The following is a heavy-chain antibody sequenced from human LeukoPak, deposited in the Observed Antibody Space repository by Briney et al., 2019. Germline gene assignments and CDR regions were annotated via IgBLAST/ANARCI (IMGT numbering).Heavy chain of an antibody. V-gene: IGHV4-39*01. D-gene: IGHD3-22*01. CDR3: APYYYDAPADY. Sequence: GSLRLSCAASGFTFSNYAMSWVRQPPGKGLEWIGSIYYSGSTYYNPSLKSRVTISVDTSKNQFSLKLSSVTAADTAVYYCAPYYYDAPADYRGQGTLVTVSS. CDR2: IYYSGST. CDR1: GFTFSNYA. J-gene: IGHJ4*02.